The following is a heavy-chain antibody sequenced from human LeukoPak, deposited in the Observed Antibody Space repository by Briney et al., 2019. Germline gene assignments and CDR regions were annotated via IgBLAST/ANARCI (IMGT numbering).Heavy chain of an antibody. J-gene: IGHJ4*02. CDR1: GFTFSPYS. Sequence: PGGSLRLSCAASGFTFSPYSMNWVRQAPGKGLEWVSSISGSSTYIYYADSLKGRFTISRDDAKNSLYLQMNSLRADDTAVYYCARSYSSGWYVFDYWGQGTLVTVSS. CDR3: ARSYSSGWYVFDY. V-gene: IGHV3-21*01. D-gene: IGHD6-19*01. CDR2: ISGSSTYI.